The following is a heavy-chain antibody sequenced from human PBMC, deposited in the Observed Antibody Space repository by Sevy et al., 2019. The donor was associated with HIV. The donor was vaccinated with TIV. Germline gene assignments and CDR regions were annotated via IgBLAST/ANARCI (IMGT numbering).Heavy chain of an antibody. Sequence: ASVKVSCKASGYTFTGYYMHWVRQAPGQGLEWMGRINPNSGGTNYAQKFQGRVTMTRDTSISTAYMELSRLRSDDTAVYHCARDRSVLGYFDWLSYYYYGMDVWGQGTTVTVSS. CDR2: INPNSGGT. J-gene: IGHJ6*02. D-gene: IGHD3-9*01. CDR3: ARDRSVLGYFDWLSYYYYGMDV. V-gene: IGHV1-2*06. CDR1: GYTFTGYY.